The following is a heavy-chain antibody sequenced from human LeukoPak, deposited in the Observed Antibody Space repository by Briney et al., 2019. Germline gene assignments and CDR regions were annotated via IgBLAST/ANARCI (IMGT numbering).Heavy chain of an antibody. CDR2: IYSGGST. CDR3: ARLVGAPNRCFDY. V-gene: IGHV3-66*02. CDR1: GFTVSSNY. D-gene: IGHD1-26*01. J-gene: IGHJ4*02. Sequence: GGSLRLSCAASGFTVSSNYMSWVRQAPGKGLEWVSVIYSGGSTYYADSVKGRFTISRDNSKNTLYLKMNSLRAEDTAVYYCARLVGAPNRCFDYWGQGTLVTVSS.